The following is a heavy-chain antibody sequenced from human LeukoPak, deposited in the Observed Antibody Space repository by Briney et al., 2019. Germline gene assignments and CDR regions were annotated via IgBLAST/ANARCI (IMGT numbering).Heavy chain of an antibody. V-gene: IGHV1-18*01. Sequence: ASVKVSCKASGYTLISYSITWVRQAPGQGLEWMGWISSYNSNINYAQNLQGRVSMTTDTSTNTAYMELRSLRSDDTAVYYCARLPRNGCIDYWGQGTLVTVSS. CDR1: GYTLISYS. CDR3: ARLPRNGCIDY. D-gene: IGHD4-23*01. J-gene: IGHJ4*02. CDR2: ISSYNSNI.